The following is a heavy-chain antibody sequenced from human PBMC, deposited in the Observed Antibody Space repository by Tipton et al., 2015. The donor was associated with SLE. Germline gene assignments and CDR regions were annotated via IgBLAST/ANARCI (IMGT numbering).Heavy chain of an antibody. Sequence: SLRLSCAASGFTFSSYAMHWVRQAPGKGLEWVAVISYDGSNKYYADSVKGRFTISRDNSKNTLYLQMNSLRAEDTAVYYCARESRGGYYLGDYFDYWGQGTLVTVSS. V-gene: IGHV3-30*04. J-gene: IGHJ4*02. CDR1: GFTFSSYA. CDR3: ARESRGGYYLGDYFDY. CDR2: ISYDGSNK. D-gene: IGHD3-3*01.